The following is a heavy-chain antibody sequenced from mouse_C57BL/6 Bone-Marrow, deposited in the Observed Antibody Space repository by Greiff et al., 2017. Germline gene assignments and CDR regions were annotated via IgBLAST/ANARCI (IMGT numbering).Heavy chain of an antibody. CDR3: FITTVVDYYAMDY. CDR2: IYPGNSDT. Sequence: VQLQQSGTVLARPGASVKMSCKTSGYTFTSYWMHWVKQRPGQGLEWIGAIYPGNSDTSYNQKFKGKAKLTAVTSASTAYMELSSLTNEDSAVYYSFITTVVDYYAMDYWGQGTSVTVSS. J-gene: IGHJ4*01. D-gene: IGHD1-1*01. CDR1: GYTFTSYW. V-gene: IGHV1-5*01.